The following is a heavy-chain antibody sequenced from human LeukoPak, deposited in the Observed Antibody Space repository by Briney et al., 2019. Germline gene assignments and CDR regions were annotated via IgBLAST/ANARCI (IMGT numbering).Heavy chain of an antibody. CDR3: ARYYDGDPDY. V-gene: IGHV4-31*03. J-gene: IGHJ4*02. CDR2: IYYSGST. D-gene: IGHD4-17*01. Sequence: PSQILSLTCTVSGGSISSGGYYWSWIRQHPGKGLEWIGYIYYSGSTYYNPSLKSRVTISVDTSKNQFPLKLSSVTAADTAVYYCARYYDGDPDYWGQGTLVTVSS. CDR1: GGSISSGGYY.